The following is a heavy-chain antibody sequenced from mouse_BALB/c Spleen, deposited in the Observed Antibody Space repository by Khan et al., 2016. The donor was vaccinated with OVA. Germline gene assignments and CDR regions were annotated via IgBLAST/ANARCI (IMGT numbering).Heavy chain of an antibody. CDR1: GFNIKDYC. J-gene: IGHJ3*01. CDR3: ARSACGKYWFAY. V-gene: IGHV14-1*02. CDR2: IDPENGNT. Sequence: VQLKQSGAELVRPGALVKLSCKASGFNIKDYCMHWVKQRPEQGLEWIGWIDPENGNTIYDPKFQGKASITADTSSNTAYLQFSSLTSEDTAVYYWARSACGKYWFAYWGQGTLVTVSA. D-gene: IGHD1-1*02.